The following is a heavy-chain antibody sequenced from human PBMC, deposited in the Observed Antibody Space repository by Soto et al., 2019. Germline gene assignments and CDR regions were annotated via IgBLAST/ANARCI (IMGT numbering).Heavy chain of an antibody. CDR1: GYTFTSYG. CDR2: ISAYNGNT. J-gene: IGHJ1*01. CDR3: ARDRPIAVAGTPFEYFQH. V-gene: IGHV1-18*01. D-gene: IGHD6-19*01. Sequence: GASVKVSCKASGYTFTSYGISWVRQAPGQGLEWMGWISAYNGNTSYAQKLQGRVTMTTDTSTSTAYMELRSLRSDDTAVYYCARDRPIAVAGTPFEYFQHWGQGTLVTVSS.